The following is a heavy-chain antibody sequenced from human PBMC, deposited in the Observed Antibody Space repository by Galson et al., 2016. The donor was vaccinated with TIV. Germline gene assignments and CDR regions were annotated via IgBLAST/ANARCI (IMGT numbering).Heavy chain of an antibody. V-gene: IGHV3-7*01. J-gene: IGHJ4*02. CDR3: ARDIPGTAKYFDF. CDR1: GFTFSGSW. D-gene: IGHD3-10*01. CDR2: IKQDGSEK. Sequence: SLRLSCAASGFTFSGSWMSWVRQAPGKGLEWVANIKQDGSEKYYVNSVKGRFTISRDNAKDSVYLQMNSLRAEDTAVYFCARDIPGTAKYFDFWGQGTPVTVAS.